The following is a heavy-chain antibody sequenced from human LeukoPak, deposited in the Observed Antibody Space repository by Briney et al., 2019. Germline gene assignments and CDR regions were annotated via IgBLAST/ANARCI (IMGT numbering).Heavy chain of an antibody. CDR3: ARGAIVVVPEYYFDY. CDR2: IYTSGST. J-gene: IGHJ4*02. V-gene: IGHV4-4*07. CDR1: GGSISSYY. D-gene: IGHD2-2*01. Sequence: SETLSLTCTVSGGSISSYYWSWIRQPAGKGLEWIGRIYTSGSTNYNPSLKSRVTISVDTSKNQFSLKLSSVTAADTAVYYCARGAIVVVPEYYFDYWGQGALVTVSS.